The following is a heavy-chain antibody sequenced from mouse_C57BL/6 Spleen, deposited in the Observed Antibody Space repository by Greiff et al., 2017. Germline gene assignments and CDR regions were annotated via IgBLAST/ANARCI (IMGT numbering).Heavy chain of an antibody. D-gene: IGHD2-1*01. CDR3: ARILYGNYEGYYAMDY. J-gene: IGHJ4*01. CDR2: ILPGSGST. Sequence: VQLQQSGAELMKPGASVKLSCKATGYTFTGYWIEWVKQRPGHGLEWIGEILPGSGSTNYNEKFKGKATFTADTSSNTAYMQLSSLTTEDSAIYYCARILYGNYEGYYAMDYWCQGTSVTVSS. CDR1: GYTFTGYW. V-gene: IGHV1-9*01.